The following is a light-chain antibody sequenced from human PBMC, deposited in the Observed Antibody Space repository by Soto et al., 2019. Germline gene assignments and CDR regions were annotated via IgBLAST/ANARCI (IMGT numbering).Light chain of an antibody. CDR1: QSVSSS. CDR3: QQRSNWPPLT. CDR2: DAS. Sequence: EIVLTQSPATLSLSPVERATLSGRASQSVSSSLAWYQQKPGQAPRLLIYDASNRATGIPARFSGSGSGTDFTLTISSLEPEDLAVYYCQQRSNWPPLTFGGGTQVEIK. V-gene: IGKV3-11*01. J-gene: IGKJ4*02.